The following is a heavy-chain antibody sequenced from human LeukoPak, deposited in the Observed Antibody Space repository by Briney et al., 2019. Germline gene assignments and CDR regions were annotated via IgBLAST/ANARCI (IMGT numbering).Heavy chain of an antibody. V-gene: IGHV4-4*07. CDR3: ARGIGVGDKYFDP. CDR1: GYSFINYY. D-gene: IGHD6-19*01. J-gene: IGHJ5*02. Sequence: SETLSLTCTVSGYSFINYYLSWIRQPAGKGLEWIGRLYPSGGANYNPALRSRVTLSADTSKNQVFLRLTYVTAADTAVYFCARGIGVGDKYFDPWGQGTAVSVSS. CDR2: LYPSGGA.